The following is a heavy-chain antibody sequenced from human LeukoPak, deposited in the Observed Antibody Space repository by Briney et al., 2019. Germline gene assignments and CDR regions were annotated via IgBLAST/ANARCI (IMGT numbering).Heavy chain of an antibody. CDR1: GYTFTSYY. V-gene: IGHV1-46*01. CDR2: INPSGGST. Sequence: GASVKVSCKASGYTFTSYYMHWVRQAPGQGLEWMGIINPSGGSTSYAQKFQGRVTMTRDMSTSTAYMELSSLRSEDTAVYYCARVYDSSGYYPVFDYWGQGTLVTVSS. J-gene: IGHJ4*02. D-gene: IGHD3-22*01. CDR3: ARVYDSSGYYPVFDY.